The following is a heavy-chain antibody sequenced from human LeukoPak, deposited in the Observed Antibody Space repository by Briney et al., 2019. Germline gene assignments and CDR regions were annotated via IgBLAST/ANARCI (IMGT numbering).Heavy chain of an antibody. Sequence: GASVKVSCKASGYTFTGYYMHWVRQAPGQGLEWMGWINPNSGGTNYAQKFQGRVTMTWDTSISTAYMELSRLRSDDTAVYYCARVHRHYYDSSGPVDYWGQGTLVTVSS. D-gene: IGHD3-22*01. CDR2: INPNSGGT. CDR3: ARVHRHYYDSSGPVDY. CDR1: GYTFTGYY. J-gene: IGHJ4*02. V-gene: IGHV1-2*02.